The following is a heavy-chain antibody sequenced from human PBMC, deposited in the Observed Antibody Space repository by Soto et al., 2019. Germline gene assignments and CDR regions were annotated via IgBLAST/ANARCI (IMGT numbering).Heavy chain of an antibody. V-gene: IGHV3-30-3*01. Sequence: GGSLRLSCAASGFTFSSYAMHWVRQAPGKGLEWVAVISYDGSNKYYADSVKGRFTISRDNSKNTLYLQMNSLRAEDTAVYYCARDRMGVHEYSQGAHLSYGMDVWGQGTTVTVSS. CDR2: ISYDGSNK. CDR3: ARDRMGVHEYSQGAHLSYGMDV. J-gene: IGHJ6*02. D-gene: IGHD6-6*01. CDR1: GFTFSSYA.